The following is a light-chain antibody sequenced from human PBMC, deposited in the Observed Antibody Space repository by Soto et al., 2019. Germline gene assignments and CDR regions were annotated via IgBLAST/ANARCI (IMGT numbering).Light chain of an antibody. V-gene: IGLV2-14*01. CDR3: SSCTSSSTVV. J-gene: IGLJ2*01. CDR2: EVS. Sequence: QSVLTQPASVSGSPGQSITISCTGTSSDVGGYNYVSWYQQHPGKAPKLMIYEVSNRPSGVSNRFSGSKSGNTASLTISGLQAEDEADYYCSSCTSSSTVVFGGGTKLTVL. CDR1: SSDVGGYNY.